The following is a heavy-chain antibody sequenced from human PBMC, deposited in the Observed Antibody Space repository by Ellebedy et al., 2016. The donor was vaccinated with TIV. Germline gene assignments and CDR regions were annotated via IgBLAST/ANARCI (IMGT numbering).Heavy chain of an antibody. CDR3: VRGRRYNSNPFEY. Sequence: GGSLRLXXAASGFTFSDYYMTWIRQAPGKGLEWLSYISNSGSVMYYADSVKGRFTISRDNAENSLHLQMNSLRAEDTAFYSCVRGRRYNSNPFEYWGQGTLVTVSS. V-gene: IGHV3-11*01. D-gene: IGHD1-14*01. J-gene: IGHJ4*02. CDR1: GFTFSDYY. CDR2: ISNSGSVM.